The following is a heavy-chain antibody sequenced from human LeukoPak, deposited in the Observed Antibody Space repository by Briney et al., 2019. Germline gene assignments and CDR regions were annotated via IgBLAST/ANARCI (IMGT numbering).Heavy chain of an antibody. CDR1: GYSFTSGHY. J-gene: IGHJ4*02. V-gene: IGHV4-38-2*01. CDR3: ARCCTSTTCILRGFDY. Sequence: SETLSLTCSVSGYSFTSGHYWGWIRQPPGKGLEGIANIYHTGSAHYNPSLKSRVTISVDTSANQFSLKLSPVTAADTAVYYCARCCTSTTCILRGFDYWGQGTLVTVSS. D-gene: IGHD2-2*01. CDR2: IYHTGSA.